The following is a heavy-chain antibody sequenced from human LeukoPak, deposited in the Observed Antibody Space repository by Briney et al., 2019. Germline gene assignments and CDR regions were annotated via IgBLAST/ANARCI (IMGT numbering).Heavy chain of an antibody. CDR2: INSDGTST. J-gene: IGHJ4*02. Sequence: GGSLRLSCAASGFTFSSYWMHWVRQTPGKGLLWVSRINSDGTSTGYADSVKGRFTISRDNAKNSLYLQMNSLRAEDTAVYYCARVPRGYYYDSSNRYYFDYWGQGTLVTVSS. V-gene: IGHV3-74*01. CDR1: GFTFSSYW. CDR3: ARVPRGYYYDSSNRYYFDY. D-gene: IGHD3-22*01.